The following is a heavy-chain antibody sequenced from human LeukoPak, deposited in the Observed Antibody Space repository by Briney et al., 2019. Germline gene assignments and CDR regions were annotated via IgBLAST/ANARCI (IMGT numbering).Heavy chain of an antibody. CDR3: ARDDGWLVL. CDR1: GYTFMNYG. D-gene: IGHD6-19*01. J-gene: IGHJ4*02. Sequence: ASVKVSCKASGYTFMNYGLSWVRQVPGQGLEWMGWIAADNGNTMYAQNLKGRVTMTADTSTNTAYMELRSLTSDDTAIYYCARDDGWLVLWGQGPLVTVSS. CDR2: IAADNGNT. V-gene: IGHV1-18*01.